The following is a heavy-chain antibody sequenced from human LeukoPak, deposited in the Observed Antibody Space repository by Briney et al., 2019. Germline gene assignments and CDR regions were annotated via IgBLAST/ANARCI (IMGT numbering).Heavy chain of an antibody. D-gene: IGHD3-16*01. J-gene: IGHJ6*03. CDR3: ARDGGKDYYYYYYMDV. Sequence: GGSLRLSCAASGFTFSSYSMNWVRQAPGKGLEWVSSITSSSYIYYADSVKGRFTISRDNAKNSLYLQMNCLRAEDTAVYYCARDGGKDYYYYYYMDVWGKGTTVTVSS. CDR1: GFTFSSYS. V-gene: IGHV3-21*01. CDR2: ITSSSYI.